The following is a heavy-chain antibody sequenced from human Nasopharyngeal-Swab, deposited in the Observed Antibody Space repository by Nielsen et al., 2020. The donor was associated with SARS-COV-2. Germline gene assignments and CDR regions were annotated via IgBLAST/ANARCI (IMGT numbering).Heavy chain of an antibody. D-gene: IGHD2/OR15-2a*01. CDR3: ARESAGNHKNNVIGP. Sequence: SETLSLTCSVSGGSISTYYYSWIRQPPGKGLEWIGFIHYSGHTKSHPSLNSRVTISMDTSKNPLSLRLTSVTAADTAVDYCARESAGNHKNNVIGPGGQGILVTVSS. V-gene: IGHV4-59*01. J-gene: IGHJ5*02. CDR2: IHYSGHT. CDR1: GGSISTYY.